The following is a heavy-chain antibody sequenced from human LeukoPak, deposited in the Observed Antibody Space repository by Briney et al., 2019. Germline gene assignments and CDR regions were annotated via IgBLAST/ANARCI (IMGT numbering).Heavy chain of an antibody. D-gene: IGHD1-26*01. J-gene: IGHJ3*02. V-gene: IGHV3-48*03. CDR2: ISSSGSTI. Sequence: GGSLRLSCAVSGFTLSSYEMNWVRQAPGKGLEWISYISSSGSTIYYADSVKGRFTISRDSAKNSLYLQMSSLRAEDTALYYCARYSATYYVAFDIWGQGTVVTLSS. CDR1: GFTLSSYE. CDR3: ARYSATYYVAFDI.